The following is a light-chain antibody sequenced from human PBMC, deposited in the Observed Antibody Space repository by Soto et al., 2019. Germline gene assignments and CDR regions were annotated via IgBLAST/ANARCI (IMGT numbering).Light chain of an antibody. CDR2: KAS. J-gene: IGKJ1*01. CDR3: QQYYSYPWT. V-gene: IGKV1-5*03. Sequence: DIHVTQSPSTLSASVGDRVAITCRASQSIDNLLVWYQQKPGKAPKLLIYKASKLESGVPSGFSGSGSWTDFTLTINSLQPDDFATYYCQQYYSYPWTFGQGTKVEIK. CDR1: QSIDNL.